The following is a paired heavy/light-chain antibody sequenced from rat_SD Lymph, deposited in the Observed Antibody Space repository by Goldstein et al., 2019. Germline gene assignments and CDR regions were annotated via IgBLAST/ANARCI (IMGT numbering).Light chain of an antibody. J-gene: IGKJ1*01. V-gene: IGKV4S12*01. CDR1: SSVSY. CDR3: LQRSSYPWT. CDR2: DTS. Sequence: EIVLTQSPTTMAASPGEKVTITCRASSSVSYMHWFQQKSGTSPKPWIYDTSKLASGVPDRFSGSGSGTSYSLTISSMEAEDAATYYCLQRSSYPWTFGGGTKLELK.
Heavy chain of an antibody. V-gene: IGHV1-6*01. J-gene: IGHJ2*01. CDR3: TTAGYYVYYGFPFDY. D-gene: IGHD1-6*01. Sequence: EVQLQQSGAELVRPGTSVKLSCKVSGDTITAYYMHFVKQRPGQGLEWIGRIDPEDDSTKYAEKFKNKATLTADTSSNTAYLKLSSLTSEDTATYFCTTAGYYVYYGFPFDYWGQGVMVTVSS. CDR2: IDPEDDST. CDR1: GDTITAYY.